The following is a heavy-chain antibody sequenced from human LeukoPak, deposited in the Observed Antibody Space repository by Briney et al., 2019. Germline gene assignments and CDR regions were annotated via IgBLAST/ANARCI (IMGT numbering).Heavy chain of an antibody. Sequence: QPGGSLRLSCAASGFTFDDYAMHWVRQAPGKGLEWVSGISWNSGSIGYADSVKGRFTISRDNAKNSLYLQMNSLRAEDTAVYYCARSTMIVDDAFDIWGQGTMVTVSS. J-gene: IGHJ3*02. V-gene: IGHV3-9*01. CDR3: ARSTMIVDDAFDI. CDR2: ISWNSGSI. D-gene: IGHD3-22*01. CDR1: GFTFDDYA.